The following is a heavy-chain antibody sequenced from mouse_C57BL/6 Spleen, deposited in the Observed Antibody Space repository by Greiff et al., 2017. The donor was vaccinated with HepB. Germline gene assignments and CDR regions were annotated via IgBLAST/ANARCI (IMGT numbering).Heavy chain of an antibody. CDR1: GFTFSSYG. CDR3: ARHEGV. Sequence: EVKLVESGGDLVKPGGSLKLSCAASGFTFSSYGMSWVRQTPDKRLEWVATISSGGSYTYYPDSVKGRFTISRDNAKNTLYLQMSSLKSDDTAMYYCARHEGVWGTGTTVTVSS. CDR2: ISSGGSYT. V-gene: IGHV5-6*02. J-gene: IGHJ1*03.